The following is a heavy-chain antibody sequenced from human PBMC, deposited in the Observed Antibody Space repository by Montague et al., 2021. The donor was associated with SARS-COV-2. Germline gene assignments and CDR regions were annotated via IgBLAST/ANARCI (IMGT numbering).Heavy chain of an antibody. CDR3: ARGGLGNRGFDY. D-gene: IGHD3/OR15-3a*01. CDR2: IYLSGFT. CDR1: DVSLSTSTW. V-gene: IGHV4-4*02. J-gene: IGHJ4*02. Sequence: SETLSLTCVVSDVSLSTSTWWSWVRQSPGKGLEWVGEIYLSGFTQYNPSVKSRVSISLDDSRSQFSLRLTSVTAADTAVYFCARGGLGNRGFDYWGQGTRVTVSS.